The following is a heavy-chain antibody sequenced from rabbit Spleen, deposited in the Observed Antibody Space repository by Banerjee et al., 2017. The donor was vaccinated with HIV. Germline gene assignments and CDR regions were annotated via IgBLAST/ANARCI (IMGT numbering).Heavy chain of an antibody. V-gene: IGHV1S45*01. J-gene: IGHJ4*01. CDR1: GVSFSDKDV. D-gene: IGHD4-2*01. CDR3: ARDAGSDAYIDGVFNL. Sequence: QEQLEESGGGLVKPEGSLTLTCKASGVSFSDKDVMCWVRQAPGKGLEWIACINIVTGKDVYATWAKGRFIMSRTSSTTVTLQMTSLTAADTATYICARDAGSDAYIDGVFNLWGQGTLVTVS. CDR2: INIVTGKD.